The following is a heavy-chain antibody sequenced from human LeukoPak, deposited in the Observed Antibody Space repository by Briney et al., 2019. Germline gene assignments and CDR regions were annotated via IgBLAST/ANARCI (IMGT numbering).Heavy chain of an antibody. V-gene: IGHV1-18*01. CDR3: ARALVDGYKELGY. Sequence: ASVKVSFKASGSSFTTYGITWVRQAPGQGLEWMGWISAYNGNTNYAQKLQGRVTMTTDTSTSTAYMELRSLRSDDTAVYYCARALVDGYKELGYWGQGTLVTVSS. D-gene: IGHD5-24*01. J-gene: IGHJ4*02. CDR2: ISAYNGNT. CDR1: GSSFTTYG.